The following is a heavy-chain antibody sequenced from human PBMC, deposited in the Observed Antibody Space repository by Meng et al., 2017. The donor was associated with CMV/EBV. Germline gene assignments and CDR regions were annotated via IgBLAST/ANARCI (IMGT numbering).Heavy chain of an antibody. Sequence: QVTILGSAPGVGTPWDPLSPTCIGAVASTKNYVWNWVTHPAGQELVWIGLIQVIGHTVYNPSIKSRVTVSLDASKSQFSLTLNSVTAADTATYYCAGSRPGGGACDYWGQGILVTVSS. V-gene: IGHV4-4*07. CDR1: VASTKNYV. J-gene: IGHJ4*02. D-gene: IGHD3-16*01. CDR2: IQVIGHT. CDR3: AGSRPGGGACDY.